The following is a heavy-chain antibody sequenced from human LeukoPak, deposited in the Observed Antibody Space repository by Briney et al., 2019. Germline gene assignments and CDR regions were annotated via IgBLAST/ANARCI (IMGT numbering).Heavy chain of an antibody. J-gene: IGHJ5*02. Sequence: GASVKVSCKASGYTFTSYGISWVRQAPGQGLEWMGRIIPILGIANYAQKFQGRVTITADKSTSTAYMELSSLRSEDTAVYYCARSGGPNWFDPWGQGTLVTVSS. V-gene: IGHV1-69*04. CDR1: GYTFTSYG. CDR2: IIPILGIA. CDR3: ARSGGPNWFDP. D-gene: IGHD1-1*01.